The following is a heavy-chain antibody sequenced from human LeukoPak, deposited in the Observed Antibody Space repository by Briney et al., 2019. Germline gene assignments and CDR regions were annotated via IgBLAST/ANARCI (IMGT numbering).Heavy chain of an antibody. CDR3: TTGYGSGSYYSRTFDY. J-gene: IGHJ4*02. CDR1: GFTFSNAW. Sequence: GGSLRLSCAASGFTFSNAWMSWVRQAPEKGLEWVGRIKSKTDGGTTDYAAPVKGRFTISRDDSKNTLYLQMNSLKTEDTAVYYCTTGYGSGSYYSRTFDYWGQGTLVTVSS. CDR2: IKSKTDGGTT. V-gene: IGHV3-15*01. D-gene: IGHD3-10*01.